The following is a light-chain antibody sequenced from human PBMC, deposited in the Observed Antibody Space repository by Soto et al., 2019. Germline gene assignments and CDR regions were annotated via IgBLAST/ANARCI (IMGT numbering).Light chain of an antibody. J-gene: IGKJ1*01. CDR2: GAS. Sequence: EIVLTQSPGTLSLSPGERATLSCRASQSVSSSYLAWYQQKPGQAPRLLIYGASTRATGIPARFSGSGSGTEFTLTINSLQSDDFATYYCQQYDKSPPWTFGQGTKVDIK. CDR3: QQYDKSPPWT. V-gene: IGKV3-15*01. CDR1: QSVSSSY.